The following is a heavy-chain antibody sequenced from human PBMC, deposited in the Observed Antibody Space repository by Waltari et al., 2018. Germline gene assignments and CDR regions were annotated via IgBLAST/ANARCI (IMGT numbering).Heavy chain of an antibody. V-gene: IGHV4-61*02. Sequence: QVQLQESGPGLVKPSQTLSLTCTVPGGSISSGSYYWPWIWQPAGKGLEWIGRIYSSGSPNYNPSLKSRVTISLDTSENHFSLKLRSVTAADTAVYYCARSYYDFWRSHGRDWFDPWGQGLLVTVSS. CDR3: ARSYYDFWRSHGRDWFDP. CDR2: IYSSGSP. J-gene: IGHJ5*02. D-gene: IGHD3-3*01. CDR1: GGSISSGSYY.